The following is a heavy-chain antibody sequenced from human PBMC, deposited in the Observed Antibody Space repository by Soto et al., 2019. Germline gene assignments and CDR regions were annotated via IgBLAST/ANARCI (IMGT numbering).Heavy chain of an antibody. CDR2: IYYSGST. V-gene: IGHV4-61*01. CDR3: ARDLRYSSGGEPYTYYYGMDV. Sequence: SETLSLTCTVSGGSVSSGSYYWSWIRQPPGKGLEWIGYIYYSGSTNYNPSLKSRVTISADTSKNQFSLKLSSVTAADTAVYYCARDLRYSSGGEPYTYYYGMDVWGQGTTVTVSS. J-gene: IGHJ6*02. D-gene: IGHD6-19*01. CDR1: GGSVSSGSYY.